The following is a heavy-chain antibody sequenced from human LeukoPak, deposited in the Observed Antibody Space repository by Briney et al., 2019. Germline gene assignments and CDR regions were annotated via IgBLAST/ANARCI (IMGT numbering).Heavy chain of an antibody. CDR3: AAGFRSEFIYFYLHL. J-gene: IGHJ6*03. Sequence: GGSLRLSCAVSGLSGVDTYMSWVRQTPGKGLEWVATLYMAGESYYADSVRGRFNISRDNSENTLYLQMTTLRDDDTAIYYCAAGFRSEFIYFYLHLGGKGPRVPVSS. CDR2: LYMAGES. V-gene: IGHV3-53*03. D-gene: IGHD1-14*01. CDR1: GLSGVDTY.